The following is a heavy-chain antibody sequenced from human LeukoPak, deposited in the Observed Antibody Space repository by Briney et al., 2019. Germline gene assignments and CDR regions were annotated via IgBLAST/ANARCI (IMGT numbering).Heavy chain of an antibody. CDR1: GFTFSSYE. CDR3: ARDYCSSTSCYASYYYGMDV. Sequence: GGSLRLSCAASGFTFSSYEMNWVRQAPGKGLEWVSYISSSGSTIYYADSVKGRFTISRDNAKSSLYLQMNSLRAEDTAVYYCARDYCSSTSCYASYYYGMDVWGQGTTVTVSS. CDR2: ISSSGSTI. V-gene: IGHV3-48*03. D-gene: IGHD2-2*01. J-gene: IGHJ6*02.